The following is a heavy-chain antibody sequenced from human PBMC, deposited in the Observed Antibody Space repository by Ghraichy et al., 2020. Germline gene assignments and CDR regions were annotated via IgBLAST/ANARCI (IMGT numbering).Heavy chain of an antibody. V-gene: IGHV3-23*01. CDR3: AKVQRYSSAWYGGRAIDAFDI. J-gene: IGHJ3*02. D-gene: IGHD6-19*01. CDR1: GFTFSSYA. CDR2: ITGNGEST. Sequence: GGSLRLSCAASGFTFSSYAMSWVRQSPGKRLEWVSAITGNGESTFYADSVKGRFTISRDTSKNMLYMLMSSLRAEDTAVYYCAKVQRYSSAWYGGRAIDAFDIWGQGTMATVSS.